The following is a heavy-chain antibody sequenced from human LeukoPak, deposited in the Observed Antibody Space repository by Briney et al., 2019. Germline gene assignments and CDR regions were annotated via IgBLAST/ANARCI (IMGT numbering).Heavy chain of an antibody. V-gene: IGHV4-39*01. D-gene: IGHD3-3*01. CDR3: ASFIRFLEWLSLYYFDY. J-gene: IGHJ4*02. CDR1: GGSISSSSYY. CDR2: IYYSGST. Sequence: SETLSLTCTVSGGSISSSSYYWGWIRQPPGKGLEWIGSIYYSGSTYYNPSLKSRVTISVDTSKYQFSLKLSSVAAADTAVYYCASFIRFLEWLSLYYFDYWGQGTLVTVSS.